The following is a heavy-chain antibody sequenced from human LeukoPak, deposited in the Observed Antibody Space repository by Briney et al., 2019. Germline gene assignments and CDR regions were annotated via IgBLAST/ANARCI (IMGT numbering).Heavy chain of an antibody. J-gene: IGHJ4*02. D-gene: IGHD3-10*01. Sequence: TGGSLRLXCAASGFTYSSYWMSWVRQAPGKGLESVANIKQDGSEKYYVDSVKGRFTISRDNPKNSLYLQMNNLRAEDTAVYYCARGLGRAIYYGSGRADYWGQGTLVTVSS. CDR2: IKQDGSEK. V-gene: IGHV3-7*01. CDR3: ARGLGRAIYYGSGRADY. CDR1: GFTYSSYW.